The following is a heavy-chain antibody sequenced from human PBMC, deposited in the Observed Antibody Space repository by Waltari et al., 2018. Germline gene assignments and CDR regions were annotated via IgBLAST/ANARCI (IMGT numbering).Heavy chain of an antibody. Sequence: EVQLVGSGGGLVQPGGSLRLSCAASGFTFSSYTMNWVRQAPGKGLEGVSYISTSSRTIYYSDSLKGRFTISRDNAKNSLYLQMNSLRDEDTAVYYCAGNMGATFVWGQGTLVTVSS. D-gene: IGHD1-26*01. CDR1: GFTFSSYT. CDR2: ISTSSRTI. J-gene: IGHJ4*02. CDR3: AGNMGATFV. V-gene: IGHV3-48*02.